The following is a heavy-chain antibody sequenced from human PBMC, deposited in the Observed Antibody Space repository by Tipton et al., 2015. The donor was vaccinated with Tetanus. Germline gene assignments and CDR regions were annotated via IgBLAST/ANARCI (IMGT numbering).Heavy chain of an antibody. Sequence: SLRLSCEASGFKFSDYYMSWIRQAPGKGLEWISYISNSGSTIYNADSVKGRFTISRDNAKNSLHLRLNGLRPEDTAIYYCARGGNYNYQYVFDVWGQGTPVTVSS. CDR3: ARGGNYNYQYVFDV. CDR2: ISNSGSTI. V-gene: IGHV3-11*01. D-gene: IGHD1-1*01. J-gene: IGHJ6*02. CDR1: GFKFSDYY.